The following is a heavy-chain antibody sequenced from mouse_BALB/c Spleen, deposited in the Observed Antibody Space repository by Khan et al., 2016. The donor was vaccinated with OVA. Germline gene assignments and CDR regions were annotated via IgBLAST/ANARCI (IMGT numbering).Heavy chain of an antibody. CDR2: ISSGGDYT. Sequence: EVELVESGGGLVKPGGPLKLSCAASGFTFSTYAMSWVRQTPEKRLEWVATISSGGDYTYYPDSVKGRFTSSRDNAKNTLYLQMNSLRSEATAMYYCARRDYGPFAYWGQGTLVTVSA. D-gene: IGHD1-1*01. CDR1: GFTFSTYA. J-gene: IGHJ3*01. CDR3: ARRDYGPFAY. V-gene: IGHV5-9-3*01.